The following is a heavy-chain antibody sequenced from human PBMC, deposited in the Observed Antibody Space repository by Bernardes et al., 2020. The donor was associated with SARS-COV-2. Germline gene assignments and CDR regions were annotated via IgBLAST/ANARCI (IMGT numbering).Heavy chain of an antibody. CDR3: AKTREITMVRGVLTDYYYAMDV. J-gene: IGHJ6*02. CDR1: GLTFRSYG. D-gene: IGHD3-10*01. Sequence: GGSLRLSCVVSGLTFRSYGMEWVRQAPGRGLEWVASISYDGDRKYYADSVKGRFTISRDNSKNTLYLQMNSPRREDTALYFCAKTREITMVRGVLTDYYYAMDVWGPGTTVTVSS. CDR2: ISYDGDRK. V-gene: IGHV3-30*18.